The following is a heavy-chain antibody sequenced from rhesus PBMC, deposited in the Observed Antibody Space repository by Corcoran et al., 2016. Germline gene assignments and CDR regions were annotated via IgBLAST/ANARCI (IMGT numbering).Heavy chain of an antibody. CDR1: GASISSNG. Sequence: QLQLQESGPGLVKPSETLSLTCTVSGASISSNGWSWIRQPQGKGVECIGEINGNSGSTNYKPSLKGRVTFAKDASKNQFSLKVSSVTAADTAVYYGASGKRQLELDYWGQGVLVTVSS. J-gene: IGHJ4*01. V-gene: IGHV4-80*01. CDR3: ASGKRQLELDY. D-gene: IGHD6-25*01. CDR2: INGNSGST.